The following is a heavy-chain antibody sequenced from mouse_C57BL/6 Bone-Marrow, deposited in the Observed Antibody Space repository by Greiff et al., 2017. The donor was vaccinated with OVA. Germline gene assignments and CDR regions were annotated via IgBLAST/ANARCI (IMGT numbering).Heavy chain of an antibody. CDR3: ARPGGGFAY. D-gene: IGHD3-1*01. Sequence: DVHLVESGGGLVKPGGSLKLSCAASGFTFSDYGMHWVRQAPEKGLEWVAYISSGSSTIYYADTVKGRFTISRDNAKNTLCLQMTSLRSEDTAMYYCARPGGGFAYWGQGTLVTVSA. CDR2: ISSGSSTI. CDR1: GFTFSDYG. J-gene: IGHJ3*01. V-gene: IGHV5-17*01.